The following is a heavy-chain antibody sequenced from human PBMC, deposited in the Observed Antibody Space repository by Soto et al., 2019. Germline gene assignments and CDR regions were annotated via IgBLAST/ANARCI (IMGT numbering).Heavy chain of an antibody. CDR2: INAGNGNT. Sequence: ASVKVSCTASEDTFTRYVIHWVRQAPGQRLEWMGWINAGNGNTKYSQNFQGRVTITRDASASTAYMELSSLRSQDTAVYYCATSAIDTSTWKQYFYGMDVWGQGSTVTVSS. CDR3: ATSAIDTSTWKQYFYGMDV. J-gene: IGHJ6*02. D-gene: IGHD6-13*01. V-gene: IGHV1-3*01. CDR1: EDTFTRYV.